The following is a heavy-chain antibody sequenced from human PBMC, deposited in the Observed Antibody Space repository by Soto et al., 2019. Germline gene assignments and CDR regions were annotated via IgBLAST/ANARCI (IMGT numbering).Heavy chain of an antibody. CDR1: GFTFDDYA. CDR3: VSSKGGYSYGTPFDY. CDR2: ISWNSGNI. J-gene: IGHJ4*02. Sequence: EVQLEESGGALVKPGRSLRLSCAASGFTFDDYAMHWVRQVLGKGLEWVSSISWNSGNIGYADSVKGRFTTSRDNAKNSLYLQMNSLRPEDKALYYCVSSKGGYSYGTPFDYWGQGTLVTVSS. V-gene: IGHV3-9*01. D-gene: IGHD5-18*01.